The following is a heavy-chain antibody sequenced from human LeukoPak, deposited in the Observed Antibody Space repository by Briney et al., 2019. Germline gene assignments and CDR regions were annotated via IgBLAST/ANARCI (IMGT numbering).Heavy chain of an antibody. J-gene: IGHJ6*02. Sequence: ASVKASCKASEYTFTSHDINWVRQATGQGLEWMGWMNPNSGNTGYAQKFQGRVTMTGNTSISTAYMELSSLRSEDTAFYYCARSFGGRGPAARGNDYYGMDVWGQGTTVTVSS. V-gene: IGHV1-8*01. D-gene: IGHD2-2*01. CDR1: EYTFTSHD. CDR3: ARSFGGRGPAARGNDYYGMDV. CDR2: MNPNSGNT.